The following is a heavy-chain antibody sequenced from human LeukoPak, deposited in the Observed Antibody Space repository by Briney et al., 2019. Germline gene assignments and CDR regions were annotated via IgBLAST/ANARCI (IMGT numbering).Heavy chain of an antibody. J-gene: IGHJ4*02. Sequence: SETLSLTCTVSDGSISSSSYYWGWIRQPPGKGLEWIGNIYYSGSTYYNPSLKSRVTISVDTSNNQFSLKLSSVTAADTAVYYCATSLYWGQGTLVTVSS. CDR2: IYYSGST. CDR1: DGSISSSSYY. V-gene: IGHV4-39*01. CDR3: ATSLY.